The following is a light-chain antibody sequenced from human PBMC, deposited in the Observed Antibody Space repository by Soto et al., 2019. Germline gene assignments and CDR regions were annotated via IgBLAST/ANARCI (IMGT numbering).Light chain of an antibody. J-gene: IGKJ5*01. Sequence: VLTQSPATLYLSPGERSTLSCISSQSVTSNLAWYQQKPGQAPRLLIYGASTRATGIPARFSGSGSGTEFTLTISSLQSEDFAVYFCQQYNNWPPITFGQGTRLEIK. V-gene: IGKV3-15*01. CDR2: GAS. CDR1: QSVTSN. CDR3: QQYNNWPPIT.